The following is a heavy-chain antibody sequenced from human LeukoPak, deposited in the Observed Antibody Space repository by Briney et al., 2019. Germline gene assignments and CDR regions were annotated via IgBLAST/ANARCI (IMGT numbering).Heavy chain of an antibody. J-gene: IGHJ5*02. CDR3: ARGPGFDP. V-gene: IGHV4-34*01. CDR1: GGSFSGYY. Sequence: KPSETLSLTCAVYGGSFSGYYWNWIRQPPGKGLEWIGHINHSGSTNYNPSLKSRVTISVDTSKNQFSLNLSSVTAADTAVYYCARGPGFDPWGQGTPVTVSS. CDR2: INHSGST.